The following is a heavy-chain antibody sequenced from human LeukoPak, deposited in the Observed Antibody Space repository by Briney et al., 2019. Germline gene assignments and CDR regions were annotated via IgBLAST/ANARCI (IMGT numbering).Heavy chain of an antibody. CDR3: ARAPSSGTYYYFAY. V-gene: IGHV4-4*07. J-gene: IGHJ4*02. CDR1: GGSITNYD. CDR2: ISTSGST. Sequence: SETLSLTCIVSGGSITNYDWIWIRQPAGKGLEWVGRISTSGSTTYNPSLKSRVTMSVDTSKKLVSLRLSSVTAADTAVYYCARAPSSGTYYYFAYWGQGTLVTVSS. D-gene: IGHD3-22*01.